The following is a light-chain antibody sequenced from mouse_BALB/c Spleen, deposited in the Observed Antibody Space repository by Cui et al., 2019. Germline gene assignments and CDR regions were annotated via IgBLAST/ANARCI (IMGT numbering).Light chain of an antibody. CDR1: QAISSN. CDR2: DGT. J-gene: IGKJ1*01. CDR3: VQNAQFPWT. V-gene: IGKV14-100*01. Sequence: DPLLCHSPSSTPVSLGDTVSITRHASQAISSNIGWWQQKPGKSVKRLIYDGTKLEDGVPSRFSGSGNGADYSISIRRLESEDCADYFCVQNAQFPWTFGGGTKLEV.